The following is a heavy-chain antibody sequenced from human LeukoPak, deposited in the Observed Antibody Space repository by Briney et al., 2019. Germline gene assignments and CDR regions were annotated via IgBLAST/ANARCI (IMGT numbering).Heavy chain of an antibody. Sequence: SETLSLTCTVSGGSISSYYWSWIRQPAGKGLEWIGRIYTSGGTNYNPSLKSRVTMSVDTSKNQFSLKLSSVTAADTAVYYCAREAVNYYDSSGYYFFDYWGQGTLVTVSS. CDR2: IYTSGGT. CDR3: AREAVNYYDSSGYYFFDY. CDR1: GGSISSYY. J-gene: IGHJ4*02. V-gene: IGHV4-4*07. D-gene: IGHD3-22*01.